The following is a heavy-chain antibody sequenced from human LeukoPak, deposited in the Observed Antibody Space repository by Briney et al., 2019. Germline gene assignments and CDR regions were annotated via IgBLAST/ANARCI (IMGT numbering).Heavy chain of an antibody. CDR1: GGSISSGDYH. CDR2: IYYNGNT. CDR3: AREAGVNAGRVGMDV. Sequence: TLSLTCTVSGGSISSGDYHWSWIRQPPGKGLEWIGYIYYNGNTYYNPSLKSRLAISVDTSKNQFSLKLNSVTAADTAVYYCAREAGVNAGRVGMDVWGQGTTVTVSS. J-gene: IGHJ6*02. D-gene: IGHD2-21*01. V-gene: IGHV4-30-4*08.